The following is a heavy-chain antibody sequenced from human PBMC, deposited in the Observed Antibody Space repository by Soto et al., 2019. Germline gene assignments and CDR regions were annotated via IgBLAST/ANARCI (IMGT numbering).Heavy chain of an antibody. CDR3: ARDHSRSRSSGYVRPHRHDAFDI. CDR1: GYTFTSYG. V-gene: IGHV1-18*01. D-gene: IGHD6-13*01. Sequence: ASVKVSCKASGYTFTSYGISWVRQAPGQGLEWMGWISAYNGNTNYAQKLQGRVTMTTDTSTSTAYMELRSLRSDDTAVYYCARDHSRSRSSGYVRPHRHDAFDIWGQGTMVTV. CDR2: ISAYNGNT. J-gene: IGHJ3*02.